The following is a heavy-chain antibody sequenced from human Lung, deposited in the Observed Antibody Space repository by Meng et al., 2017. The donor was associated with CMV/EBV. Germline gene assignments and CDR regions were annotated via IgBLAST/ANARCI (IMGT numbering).Heavy chain of an antibody. J-gene: IGHJ4*02. CDR1: GGSFSGYY. Sequence: SETLSLXCAVYGGSFSGYYWSWIRQPPGKGLEWIGEINHSGSTNYNPSLKSRVTISVDTSKNQFSLKLSSVTAADTAVYYCARGRYDFWSGYYRGYFDDXGRGXLVTVSS. CDR3: ARGRYDFWSGYYRGYFDD. D-gene: IGHD3-3*01. V-gene: IGHV4-34*01. CDR2: INHSGST.